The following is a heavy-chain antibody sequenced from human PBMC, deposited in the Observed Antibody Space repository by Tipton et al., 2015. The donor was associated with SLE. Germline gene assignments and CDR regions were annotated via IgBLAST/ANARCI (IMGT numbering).Heavy chain of an antibody. D-gene: IGHD3-3*01. Sequence: GSLRLSCAASGFMFSSHGMSWVRQAPGKGLEWVSEISGAGGSSHYADSVKDRFTVSRDNSHSTLYLQMNSVRVEDTAMYYCSISPPYYGFWSGYPNWGQGVLVTVSS. CDR3: SISPPYYGFWSGYPN. V-gene: IGHV3-23*01. J-gene: IGHJ4*02. CDR2: ISGAGGSS. CDR1: GFMFSSHG.